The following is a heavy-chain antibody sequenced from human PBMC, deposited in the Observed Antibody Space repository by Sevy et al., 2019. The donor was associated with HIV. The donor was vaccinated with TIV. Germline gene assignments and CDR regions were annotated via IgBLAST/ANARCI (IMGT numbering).Heavy chain of an antibody. D-gene: IGHD6-13*01. V-gene: IGHV3-21*01. CDR2: ISSSGHYI. CDR3: VRWDYSTSGNWFDP. Sequence: GGSLRLSCGASGFTFSRYSMNWVRQAPGKGLEWVSYISSSGHYIQYADSVRGRFTISRDNARDSLDLQMNSLRAEDTAVYFCVRWDYSTSGNWFDPLGQGTLVTVSS. CDR1: GFTFSRYS. J-gene: IGHJ5*02.